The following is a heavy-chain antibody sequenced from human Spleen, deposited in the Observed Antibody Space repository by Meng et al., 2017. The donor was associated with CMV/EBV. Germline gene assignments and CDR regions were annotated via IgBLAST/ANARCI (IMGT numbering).Heavy chain of an antibody. D-gene: IGHD3-10*01. CDR2: IYFSGST. CDR3: ARGLTMVRGVSQLYYYYYGMDV. V-gene: IGHV4-59*01. CDR1: GGSISSYY. Sequence: SETLSLTCTVSGGSISSYYWSWIRQPPGKGLEWIGYIYFSGSTDYNPSLKSRVTISVDTSKNQFSLKLSSVTAADTAVYYCARGLTMVRGVSQLYYYYYGMDVWGQGTTVTVSS. J-gene: IGHJ6*02.